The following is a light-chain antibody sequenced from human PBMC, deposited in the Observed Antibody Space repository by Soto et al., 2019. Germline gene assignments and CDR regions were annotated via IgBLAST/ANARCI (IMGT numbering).Light chain of an antibody. J-gene: IGKJ1*01. CDR1: QSVSSY. CDR3: QQYNNWPPWT. CDR2: DAS. V-gene: IGKV3-11*01. Sequence: EIVLTQSPATLSLSPGERATLSCRASQSVSSYLAWYQQKLGQAPRLLIYDASNRATGIPARFSGSGSGTDFTLTISSLQSEDFAVYYCQQYNNWPPWTFGQGTKVDIK.